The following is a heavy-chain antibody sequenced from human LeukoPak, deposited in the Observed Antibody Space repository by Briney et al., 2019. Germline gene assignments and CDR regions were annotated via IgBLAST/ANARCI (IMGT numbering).Heavy chain of an antibody. Sequence: ASVKVSCKASGGTFSSYAIIWVRQAPGQGLEWMGRIIPILGIANYAQKFQGRVTITADKSTSTAYMELSSLRSEDTAVYYCARGGPYGDYSHWGQGTLVTVSS. CDR2: IIPILGIA. J-gene: IGHJ4*02. CDR1: GGTFSSYA. V-gene: IGHV1-69*04. D-gene: IGHD4-17*01. CDR3: ARGGPYGDYSH.